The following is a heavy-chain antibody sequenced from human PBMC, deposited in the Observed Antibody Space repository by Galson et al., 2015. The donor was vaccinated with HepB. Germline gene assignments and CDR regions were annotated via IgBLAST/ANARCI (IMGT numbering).Heavy chain of an antibody. D-gene: IGHD6-19*01. CDR2: ISGSGLFK. CDR1: GFNFRRFD. CDR3: ARPRDVGSGWTRVEWFFDL. J-gene: IGHJ2*01. Sequence: SLRLSCAASGFNFRRFDMAWVQQAPGRGLQWVSGISGSGLFKNSADSVTGRFAISRDNPKNTLYLQMNGLGAGDTALYFCARPRDVGSGWTRVEWFFDLWGRGTLVTVSS. V-gene: IGHV3-23*01.